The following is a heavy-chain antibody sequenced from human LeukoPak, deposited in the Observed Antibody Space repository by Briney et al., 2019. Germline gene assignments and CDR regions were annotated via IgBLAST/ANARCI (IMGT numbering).Heavy chain of an antibody. Sequence: PSETLSLTSAVSGYSISSGYYWGWIRQPPGKGLEWIGSIYHSGSTYYNPSLKSRVTISVDTSKNQFSLKLSSVTAADTAVYYCARLREGDYYDSSGYYQNDYWGQGTLVTVSS. D-gene: IGHD3-22*01. J-gene: IGHJ4*02. CDR1: GYSISSGYY. V-gene: IGHV4-38-2*01. CDR2: IYHSGST. CDR3: ARLREGDYYDSSGYYQNDY.